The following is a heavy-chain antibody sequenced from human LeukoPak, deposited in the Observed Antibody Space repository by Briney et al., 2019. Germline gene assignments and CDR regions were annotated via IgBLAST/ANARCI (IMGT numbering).Heavy chain of an antibody. D-gene: IGHD1-1*01. Sequence: GASVKVSCKVSGYALAELSIHWVRQTPGKGLEWTGGFDAEQDETLYAQKFEGRVTMTEDTSTATAHLEMNRLTSDDTGVYFCATDMMNGTTWRDYWGQGTLVVVSS. CDR1: GYALAELS. CDR3: ATDMMNGTTWRDY. CDR2: FDAEQDET. J-gene: IGHJ4*02. V-gene: IGHV1-24*01.